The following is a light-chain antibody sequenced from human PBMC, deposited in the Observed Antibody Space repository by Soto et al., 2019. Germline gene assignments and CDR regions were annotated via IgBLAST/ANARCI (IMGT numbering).Light chain of an antibody. CDR2: DVS. Sequence: QSALTQPASVSGSPGQSITISCTDTNSDVGGGYTYVAWYQQHPGKAPKLMIYDVSNRPSGVSNRFSGSKSGTTASLTISGLQAEDEADYYCNSYTTTNTLVVFGGGTKLTVL. J-gene: IGLJ2*01. V-gene: IGLV2-14*01. CDR1: NSDVGGGYTY. CDR3: NSYTTTNTLVV.